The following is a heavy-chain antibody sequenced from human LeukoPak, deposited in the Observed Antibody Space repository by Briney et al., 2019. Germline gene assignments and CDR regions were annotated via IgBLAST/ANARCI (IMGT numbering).Heavy chain of an antibody. Sequence: GGSLRLSCEASGFPFNTYAMAWVRQVPGKGPEWVASIGSTETFYAGSVGGRFTISRDDSKNTIYLQMDNLRVEDTAIYYCVRDYMSGNGVYDCFEFWGQGTQVTVSS. J-gene: IGHJ4*02. CDR3: VRDYMSGNGVYDCFEF. D-gene: IGHD3-10*01. CDR2: IGSTET. V-gene: IGHV3-23*01. CDR1: GFPFNTYA.